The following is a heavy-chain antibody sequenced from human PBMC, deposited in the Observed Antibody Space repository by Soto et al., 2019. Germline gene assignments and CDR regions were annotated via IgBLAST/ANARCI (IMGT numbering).Heavy chain of an antibody. V-gene: IGHV2-5*02. Sequence: SGPTLVNPTQTLTLTCTFSGFSLSTSGVGVGWIRQPPGKALEWLALIYWDDDKRYSPSLKSRLTITKDTSKNQVVLTMTNMDPVDTATYYCARQAVLAYGGYHGHFDYWGQGTLVTVSS. CDR2: IYWDDDK. CDR1: GFSLSTSGVG. CDR3: ARQAVLAYGGYHGHFDY. D-gene: IGHD5-12*01. J-gene: IGHJ4*02.